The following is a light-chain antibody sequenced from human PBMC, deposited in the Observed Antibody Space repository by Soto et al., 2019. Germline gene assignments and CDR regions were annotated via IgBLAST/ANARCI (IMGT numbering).Light chain of an antibody. CDR3: SSYTTSNTLV. CDR2: EVT. CDR1: SSDVGGYTY. Sequence: QSALTQPASVSGSPGQSVTISCTGTSSDVGGYTYVSWYQQHPGKAPKLIIYEVTYRPSGISNRFSGSKSGNTASLTISGLQAEDEADYYCSSYTTSNTLVFGTGTNLTVL. V-gene: IGLV2-14*01. J-gene: IGLJ1*01.